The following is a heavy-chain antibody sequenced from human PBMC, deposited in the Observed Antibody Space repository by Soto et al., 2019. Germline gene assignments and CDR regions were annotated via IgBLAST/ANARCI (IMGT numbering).Heavy chain of an antibody. J-gene: IGHJ6*03. Sequence: SETLSLTCAVYGGYFSGYYWSWIRQPPGKGLEWIGEINHSGSTNYNPSLKSRVTISVDTSKNQFSLKLSSVTAADTAVYYCARITFYSNLRRYYYYYYMDVWGKGTTVTVS. CDR3: ARITFYSNLRRYYYYYYMDV. V-gene: IGHV4-34*01. CDR2: INHSGST. D-gene: IGHD4-4*01. CDR1: GGYFSGYY.